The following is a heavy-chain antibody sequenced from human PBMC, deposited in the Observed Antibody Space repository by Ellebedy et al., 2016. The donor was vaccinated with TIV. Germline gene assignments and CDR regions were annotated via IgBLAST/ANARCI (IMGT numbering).Heavy chain of an antibody. J-gene: IGHJ6*02. V-gene: IGHV3-7*03. D-gene: IGHD3-22*01. CDR1: GFTFNSYW. CDR3: VRDGAYGDYSPGYYGMDV. CDR2: INQDGSQI. Sequence: GESLKISCAASGFTFNSYWMSWVRQAPGKGLEWVANINQDGSQIYYVDSVKGRFTISRDNAKNSVYLRMNTLRVEDTAVYHCVRDGAYGDYSPGYYGMDVWGQGTTVTVSS.